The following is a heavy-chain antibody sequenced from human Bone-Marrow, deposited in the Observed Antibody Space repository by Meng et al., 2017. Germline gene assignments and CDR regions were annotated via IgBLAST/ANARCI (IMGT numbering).Heavy chain of an antibody. CDR3: ARVIAAAGTRFIDY. CDR1: GFTVSSNY. Sequence: GGLIRPGVSLRLSCAASGFTVSSNYMSWVRQAPGKGLEWVSVIYSGGSTYYADSVKGRFTISRDNSKNTLYLQMNSLRAEDTAVYYCARVIAAAGTRFIDYWGQGTLVTVSS. J-gene: IGHJ4*02. V-gene: IGHV3-53*01. D-gene: IGHD6-13*01. CDR2: IYSGGST.